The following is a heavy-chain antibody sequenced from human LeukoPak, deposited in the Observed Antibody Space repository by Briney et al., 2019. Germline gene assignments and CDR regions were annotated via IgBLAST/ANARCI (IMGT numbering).Heavy chain of an antibody. CDR3: ARERGSSGYYFDY. CDR2: IYYSGST. V-gene: IGHV4-30-4*01. CDR1: GGSISSGDYY. Sequence: PSETLSLTCTVSGGSISSGDYYWSWIRQPPGKGLEWIGYIYYSGSTYYNPSLKSRVTISVDTSKNQFSLKLSSVTAADTAVYYCARERGSSGYYFDYWGQGTLVTVSS. D-gene: IGHD6-19*01. J-gene: IGHJ4*02.